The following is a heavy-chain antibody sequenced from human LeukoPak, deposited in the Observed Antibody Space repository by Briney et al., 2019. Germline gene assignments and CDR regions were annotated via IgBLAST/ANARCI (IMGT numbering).Heavy chain of an antibody. Sequence: GGSLRLSCAASGFTFSSYSMNWVRQAPGKGLEWVSYISSSSSTIYYADSVKGRFTISRDNAKNSLYLQMNSLRAEDTAVYYCARDGRRRSSWYFQPWGNTGYYGMDVWGQGTTVTVSS. CDR1: GFTFSSYS. CDR2: ISSSSSTI. V-gene: IGHV3-48*01. CDR3: ARDGRRRSSWYFQPWGNTGYYGMDV. D-gene: IGHD6-13*01. J-gene: IGHJ6*02.